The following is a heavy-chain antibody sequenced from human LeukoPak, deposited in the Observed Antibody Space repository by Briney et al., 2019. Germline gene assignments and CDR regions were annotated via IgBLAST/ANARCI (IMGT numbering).Heavy chain of an antibody. CDR1: GFTLSNHW. J-gene: IGHJ6*02. CDR3: ARNNGMDV. Sequence: GRSLRLSCAASGFTLSNHWMTWVRQVPGRGPEWVANVNRDGSETYYLDSVKGRFTISKDNAKNSLYLQMNSLRAEDTALYHCARNNGMDVWGQGTTVIVSS. V-gene: IGHV3-7*03. CDR2: VNRDGSET.